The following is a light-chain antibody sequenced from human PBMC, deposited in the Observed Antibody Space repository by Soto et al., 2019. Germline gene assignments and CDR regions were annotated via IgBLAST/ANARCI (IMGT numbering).Light chain of an antibody. Sequence: QSALTQPPSVSGSPGQSVTISCTGTSSDIGYHNRVSWYQQPPGTAPKLMIYEVSTRYSGVPDRFSASKSGNTASLTISGLQAEDEAAYYCSSFASSANLVFGGGTKLTVL. V-gene: IGLV2-18*02. CDR1: SSDIGYHNR. J-gene: IGLJ3*02. CDR3: SSFASSANLV. CDR2: EVS.